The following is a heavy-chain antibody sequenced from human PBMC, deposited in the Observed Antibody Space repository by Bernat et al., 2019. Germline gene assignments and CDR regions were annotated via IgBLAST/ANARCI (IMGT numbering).Heavy chain of an antibody. D-gene: IGHD3-3*01. V-gene: IGHV3-33*01. J-gene: IGHJ4*02. CDR1: GFTFSSYG. Sequence: QVQLVESGGGVVQPGRSLRLSCAASGFTFSSYGLHWVRQAPGKGLEWVAVIWYDGSNKYYADSVKGRFTISRDNCKNTLYLQMNSLRAEDTAVYYCARDQGYDFWSGYPDYWGQGTLVTVSS. CDR2: IWYDGSNK. CDR3: ARDQGYDFWSGYPDY.